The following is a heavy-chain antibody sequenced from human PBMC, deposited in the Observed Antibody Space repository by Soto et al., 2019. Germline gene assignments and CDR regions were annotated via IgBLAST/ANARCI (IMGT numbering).Heavy chain of an antibody. D-gene: IGHD2-15*01. J-gene: IGHJ5*02. CDR3: ARDGGYCSGGSCYSGWFDP. CDR1: GYTFTSYY. Sequence: ASVKVSCKASGYTFTSYYMHWVRQAPGQGLEWMGIINPSGGSTSYAQKFQGRVTMTRDTSTSTVYMELSSLRSEDTAVYYCARDGGYCSGGSCYSGWFDPWGQGTLVTVSS. V-gene: IGHV1-46*01. CDR2: INPSGGST.